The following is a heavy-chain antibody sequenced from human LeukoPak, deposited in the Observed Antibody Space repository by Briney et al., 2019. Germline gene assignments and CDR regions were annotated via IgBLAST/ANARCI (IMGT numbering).Heavy chain of an antibody. V-gene: IGHV4-30-2*01. CDR3: ARGGYDSSGYFPAEYFQH. CDR1: GGSISSGGYS. D-gene: IGHD3-22*01. Sequence: SGTLSLTCAVSGGSISSGGYSWSWIRQPPGKGLEWIGYIYHSGSTYYNPSLKSRVTISADRSKNQFSLKLSSVTAADTAVYYCARGGYDSSGYFPAEYFQHWGQGTLVTVSS. J-gene: IGHJ1*01. CDR2: IYHSGST.